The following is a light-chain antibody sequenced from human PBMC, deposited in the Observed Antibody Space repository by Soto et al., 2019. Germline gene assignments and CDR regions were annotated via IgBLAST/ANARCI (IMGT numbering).Light chain of an antibody. V-gene: IGKV3-15*01. J-gene: IGKJ5*01. CDR2: GAS. CDR1: QSVSNN. CDR3: QQRSNWQVT. Sequence: EIVMTQSPAILSVSPGDRATLSCRAGQSVSNNLAWYQQKPGQTPRLVIYGASNRATGVPARFSGSGSGTDFTLTISSLQSEDFATYYCQQRSNWQVTFGQGTRLEIK.